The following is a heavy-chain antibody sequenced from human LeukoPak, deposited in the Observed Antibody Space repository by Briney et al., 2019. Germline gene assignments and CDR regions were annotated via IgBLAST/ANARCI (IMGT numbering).Heavy chain of an antibody. V-gene: IGHV3-48*01. CDR1: GFTFSTYS. CDR2: ISSSSSTI. J-gene: IGHJ4*02. D-gene: IGHD5-18*01. CDR3: ARDRGYSLF. Sequence: GGSLRLSCAASGFTFSTYSMNWVRQAPGKGLEWISYISSSSSTIYYADAVKGRFIISRDNAKNSLYLQMNSLRGEDTAVYYCARDRGYSLFWGQGTLVTVSS.